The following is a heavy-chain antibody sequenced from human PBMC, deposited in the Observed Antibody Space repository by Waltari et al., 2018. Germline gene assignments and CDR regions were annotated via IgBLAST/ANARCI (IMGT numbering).Heavy chain of an antibody. Sequence: QIQLQEAGPGLVKPSETVSLTCSVSGGSITGTYYHWGWIRQPPGKGLEGIGGIYDTGRTYSHPSLGRRVTMSVDPTKQQLSLRLTSVTAADTALSYCARVFTYDVWGRPRRKPLYFDFWGQGTLVTVSS. D-gene: IGHD3-16*01. CDR2: IYDTGRT. CDR3: ARVFTYDVWGRPRRKPLYFDF. V-gene: IGHV4-39*07. J-gene: IGHJ4*02. CDR1: GGSITGTYYH.